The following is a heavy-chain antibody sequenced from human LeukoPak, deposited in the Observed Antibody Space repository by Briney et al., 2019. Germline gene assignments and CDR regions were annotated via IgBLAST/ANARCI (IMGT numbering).Heavy chain of an antibody. CDR2: MNPKSGNT. CDR3: ARNGDLDS. J-gene: IGHJ4*02. V-gene: IGHV1-8*02. D-gene: IGHD2-21*01. Sequence: GASVKVSCKASGYTFTGYYMHWVRQAPGQGLEWMGWMNPKSGNTGSAQKFQGRLTMTKNTSITTAYMELSSLRSEDTAVYYCARNGDLDSWGQGTLVTVSS. CDR1: GYTFTGYY.